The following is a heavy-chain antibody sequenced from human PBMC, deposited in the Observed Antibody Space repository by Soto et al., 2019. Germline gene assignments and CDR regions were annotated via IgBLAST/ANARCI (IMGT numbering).Heavy chain of an antibody. CDR1: EFSFNSYD. Sequence: GGSLRLSCVASEFSFNSYDMNWVRQAPGKGLEWVSYISSSSLTIYYADSVKGRLTVSRDNAKNSLYLQMISLRAEDTAVYYCARAHHDYGDYRQRAFDIWGQGTMVTVSS. J-gene: IGHJ3*02. CDR2: ISSSSLTI. D-gene: IGHD4-17*01. CDR3: ARAHHDYGDYRQRAFDI. V-gene: IGHV3-48*01.